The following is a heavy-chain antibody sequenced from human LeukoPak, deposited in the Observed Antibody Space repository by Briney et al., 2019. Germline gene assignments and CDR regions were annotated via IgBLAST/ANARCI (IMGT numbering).Heavy chain of an antibody. V-gene: IGHV4-39*07. CDR2: IYYSGST. D-gene: IGHD5-12*01. J-gene: IGHJ5*02. CDR1: GASIRSSRYY. Sequence: SETLTLTCTVSGASIRSSRYYWGWIRQPPGKGLEWIGSIYYSGSTYYNPSLKSRVTISIDMSKNQFSLRLSSVTAADTGVYYCAREGRGYSYGQYNWFDPWGQGTLVTVSS. CDR3: AREGRGYSYGQYNWFDP.